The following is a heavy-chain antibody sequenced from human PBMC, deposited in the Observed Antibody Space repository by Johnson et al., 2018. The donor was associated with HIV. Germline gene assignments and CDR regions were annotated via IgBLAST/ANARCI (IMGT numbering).Heavy chain of an antibody. CDR1: GFTFSSYA. CDR2: ISYDGSNI. J-gene: IGHJ3*02. D-gene: IGHD6-13*01. Sequence: QVQLVESGGGVVQPGRSLRLSCAASGFTFSSYAMHWVRQAPGKGLEWVAVISYDGSNILYADSVKGRFTISRDNSKNTLYLQMTSLRVEDAAVYYCAREDGDSSSWAGAFDIWGQGTMVTVSS. V-gene: IGHV3-30-3*01. CDR3: AREDGDSSSWAGAFDI.